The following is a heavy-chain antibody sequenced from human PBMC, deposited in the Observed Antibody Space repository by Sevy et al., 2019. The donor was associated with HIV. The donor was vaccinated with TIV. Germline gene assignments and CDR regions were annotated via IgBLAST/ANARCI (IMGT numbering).Heavy chain of an antibody. Sequence: GGSLRLSCAASGITLTPYWMHWVRQVPGKGLVWVSRINSDGSGTRYAESVKGRFTISRDNGKNTLYLQMKSLRVEDTAVYFCSRGLYYYDMRGHQEPGDYWGQGVLVTVSS. CDR1: GITLTPYW. V-gene: IGHV3-74*01. D-gene: IGHD3-22*01. CDR2: INSDGSGT. J-gene: IGHJ4*02. CDR3: SRGLYYYDMRGHQEPGDY.